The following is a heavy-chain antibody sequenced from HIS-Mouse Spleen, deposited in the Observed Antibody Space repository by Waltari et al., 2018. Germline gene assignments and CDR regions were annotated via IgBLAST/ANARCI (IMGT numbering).Heavy chain of an antibody. J-gene: IGHJ2*01. D-gene: IGHD6-13*01. V-gene: IGHV4-39*07. CDR1: GGSISSSSYY. CDR3: AREIPYSSSWYDWYFDL. Sequence: QLQLQESCPGLVKPSETLSLTCTVSGGSISSSSYYWGWIRQPPGKGLGWIGSTYYSGSTYYNPSRKSRVTISVDPSKNQFSLKLSSVTAADTAVYYCAREIPYSSSWYDWYFDLWGRGTLVTVSS. CDR2: TYYSGST.